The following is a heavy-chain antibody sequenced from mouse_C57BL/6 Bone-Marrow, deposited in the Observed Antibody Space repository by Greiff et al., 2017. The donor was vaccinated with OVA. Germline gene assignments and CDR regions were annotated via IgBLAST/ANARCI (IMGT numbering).Heavy chain of an antibody. Sequence: VQVVESGAELVRPGASVTLSCKASGYTFTDYEMNWVKQTPVNGLEWIGAIDPETGGTAYNQKFKGKAILTADKYSSTAYMELRSLTSADSAVYYCTRGYSNYYAMDYCGQGTSVPVSS. J-gene: IGHJ4*01. V-gene: IGHV1-15*01. D-gene: IGHD2-5*01. CDR2: IDPETGGT. CDR3: TRGYSNYYAMDY. CDR1: GYTFTDYE.